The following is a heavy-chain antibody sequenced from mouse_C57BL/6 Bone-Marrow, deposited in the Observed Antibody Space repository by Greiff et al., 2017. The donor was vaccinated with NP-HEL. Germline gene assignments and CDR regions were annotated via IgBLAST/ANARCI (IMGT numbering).Heavy chain of an antibody. CDR1: GFTFSSYG. D-gene: IGHD2-1*01. CDR2: ISSGGSYT. V-gene: IGHV5-6*01. J-gene: IGHJ2*01. CDR3: ARHKGYYGNYGFFDY. Sequence: EVHLVESGGDLVKPGGSLKLSCAASGFTFSSYGMSWVRQTPDKRLEWVATISSGGSYTYYPDSVKGRFTISRDNAKNTLYLQMSSMKSADTAMYYCARHKGYYGNYGFFDYWGQGTTLTVSS.